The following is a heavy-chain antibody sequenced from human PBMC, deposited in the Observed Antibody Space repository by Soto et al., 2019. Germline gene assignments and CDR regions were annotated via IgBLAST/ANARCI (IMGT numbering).Heavy chain of an antibody. J-gene: IGHJ6*02. CDR2: IWYDGNNK. CDR3: ARAYLPSHYYYYGMDV. V-gene: IGHV3-33*01. D-gene: IGHD2-2*01. Sequence: QPGGSLRLSCAASGFTFSSYGMHWVRQAPGKGLEWAAVIWYDGNNKYYADSVKGRFTISRDNSKNTLYLQMNSLRAEDTAVYYCARAYLPSHYYYYGMDVWGQGTTVTVSS. CDR1: GFTFSSYG.